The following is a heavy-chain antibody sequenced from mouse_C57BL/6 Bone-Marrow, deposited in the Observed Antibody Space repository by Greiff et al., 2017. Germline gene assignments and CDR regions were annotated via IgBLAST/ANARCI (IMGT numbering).Heavy chain of an antibody. CDR2: IYPRSGNT. CDR1: GYTFTSYG. J-gene: IGHJ4*01. Sequence: VQLQQSGAELARPGASVKLSCKASGYTFTSYGISWVKQRTGQGLEWIGEIYPRSGNTYYNEKFKGKATLTADKSSSTAYMELRSLTSEDSAVYFCASITTVVEDYAMDYWGQGTSVTGSS. D-gene: IGHD1-1*01. V-gene: IGHV1-81*01. CDR3: ASITTVVEDYAMDY.